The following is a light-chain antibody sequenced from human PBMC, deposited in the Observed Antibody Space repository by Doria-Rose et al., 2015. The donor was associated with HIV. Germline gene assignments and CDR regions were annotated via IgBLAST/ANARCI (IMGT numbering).Light chain of an antibody. V-gene: IGLV1-47*01. Sequence: QSVVTQPPSASGTPGQRVTMSCSGSSSNIGSNYVYWYQQVPGTAPKLLMFRNNERPSGVPDRFSGSKSGTSASLAITGLRSEDEAHYYCATWDDSLSGVVFGGGTKLTVL. CDR3: ATWDDSLSGVV. CDR2: RNN. CDR1: SSNIGSNY. J-gene: IGLJ2*01.